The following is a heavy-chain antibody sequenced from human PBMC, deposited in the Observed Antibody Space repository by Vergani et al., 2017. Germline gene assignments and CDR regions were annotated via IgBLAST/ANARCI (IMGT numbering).Heavy chain of an antibody. D-gene: IGHD3-10*01. J-gene: IGHJ5*02. V-gene: IGHV3-66*02. CDR3: ARGNYYGSGSYVDP. CDR1: GFTFSTYA. CDR2: LYSGDET. Sequence: EVQLLESGGSLKQPGGSVRLSCAASGFTFSTYAMHWVRQAPGKGLEWVSHLYSGDETYYADSVKGRVTISRDTSKNTLHLQINNLRVEDTAVYYCARGNYYGSGSYVDPWGQGTLVTVSS.